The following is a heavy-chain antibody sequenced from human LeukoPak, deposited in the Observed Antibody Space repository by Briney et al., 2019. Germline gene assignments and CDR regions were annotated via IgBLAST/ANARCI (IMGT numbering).Heavy chain of an antibody. V-gene: IGHV3-21*01. Sequence: GGSLRLSCAASGFTFSSYIMNWVRQAPGKGLEWVSSISSSSSYIYYADSVKGRFTISRDNTKNTLYLQMNSLRAEDTAVYYCAREPAALRFLEWLHDYGIDVWGQGTTVTVSS. J-gene: IGHJ6*02. CDR1: GFTFSSYI. CDR3: AREPAALRFLEWLHDYGIDV. D-gene: IGHD3-3*01. CDR2: ISSSSSYI.